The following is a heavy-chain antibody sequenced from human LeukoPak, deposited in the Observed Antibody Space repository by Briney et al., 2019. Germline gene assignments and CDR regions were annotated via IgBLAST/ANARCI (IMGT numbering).Heavy chain of an antibody. CDR1: GGSISSYY. CDR3: ARLPGDAFDI. CDR2: IYYSGST. V-gene: IGHV4-59*08. J-gene: IGHJ3*02. Sequence: SETLSLTCTVSGGSISSYYWSWIRQPPGKGLEWIGYIYYSGSTNYNPSLKSRVTISVDTSKSQFSLKLSSVTAADTAVYYCARLPGDAFDIWGQGTMVTVSS.